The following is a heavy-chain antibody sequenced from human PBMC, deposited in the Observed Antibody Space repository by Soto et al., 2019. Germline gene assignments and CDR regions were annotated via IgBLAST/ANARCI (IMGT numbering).Heavy chain of an antibody. CDR3: ARGDYYGKSDY. CDR2: IYYSGST. Sequence: PSETLSLTCTVSGGSIGSHYWSWVRQPPGKGLEWIGYIYYSGSTSYNPSLKSRVTMSVDTSKNQFSLRLSSVTAADTAVYYCARGDYYGKSDYWGQGTLVTVSS. V-gene: IGHV4-59*11. D-gene: IGHD3-16*01. J-gene: IGHJ4*02. CDR1: GGSIGSHY.